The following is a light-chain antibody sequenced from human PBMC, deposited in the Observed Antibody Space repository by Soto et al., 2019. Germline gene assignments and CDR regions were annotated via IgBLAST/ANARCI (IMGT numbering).Light chain of an antibody. Sequence: QSVLTQSPSASASLGASVKLTCTLSSGHSTYAITWHQQQPEKGPRYLMKVNGDGSHNKGDGIPDRFSGSSSGLERYLTISSLQSEDEADYYCQTWGTGIQVFGGGTQLTVL. V-gene: IGLV4-69*01. CDR3: QTWGTGIQV. CDR2: VNGDGSH. J-gene: IGLJ2*01. CDR1: SGHSTYA.